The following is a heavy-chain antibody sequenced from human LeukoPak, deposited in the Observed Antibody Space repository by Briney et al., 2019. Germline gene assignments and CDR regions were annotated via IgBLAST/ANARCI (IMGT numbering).Heavy chain of an antibody. D-gene: IGHD3-22*01. J-gene: IGHJ4*02. CDR1: GFTFSSYS. Sequence: GGSLRLSCAASGFTFSSYSMNWVRQAPGKGLEWVSYISSSSSTIYYADSVEGRFTISRDNAKNSLYLQMNSLRAEDTAVYYCARDTYYDSSGYYGFGYWGQGTLVTVSS. CDR3: ARDTYYDSSGYYGFGY. CDR2: ISSSSSTI. V-gene: IGHV3-48*04.